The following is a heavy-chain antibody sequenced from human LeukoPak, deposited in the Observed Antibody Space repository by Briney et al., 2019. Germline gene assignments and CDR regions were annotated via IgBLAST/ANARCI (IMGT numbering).Heavy chain of an antibody. CDR1: GGSFSGYY. CDR2: INHSGST. V-gene: IGHV4-34*01. Sequence: SETLSLTCAVYGGSFSGYYWSWIRQPPGKGLEWIGEINHSGSTNYNPSLKSRVTISVYTSKNQFSLKLSSVTAADTAVYYCARPHSLYAFDIWGQGTMVTVSS. D-gene: IGHD1-26*01. J-gene: IGHJ3*02. CDR3: ARPHSLYAFDI.